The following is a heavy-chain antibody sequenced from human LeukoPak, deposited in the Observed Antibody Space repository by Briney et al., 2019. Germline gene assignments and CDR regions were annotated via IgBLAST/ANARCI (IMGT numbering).Heavy chain of an antibody. J-gene: IGHJ4*02. D-gene: IGHD6-13*01. Sequence: SETLSLTCAVYGGSFSGYYWSWIRQPPGKGLEWIGEINHSGSTNYNSSLQSRVTISVHMSNNQFALRLSSVTAADTAVYTRATGAGLIDYWGQGTLVTVSS. CDR2: INHSGST. CDR3: ATGAGLIDY. V-gene: IGHV4-34*03. CDR1: GGSFSGYY.